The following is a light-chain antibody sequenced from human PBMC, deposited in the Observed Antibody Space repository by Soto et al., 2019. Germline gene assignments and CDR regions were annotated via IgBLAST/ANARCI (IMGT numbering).Light chain of an antibody. CDR2: YDS. Sequence: SHELTQPPSVSVAPGNTARITCGGNNIGSKSVHWYQQKPGQAPVLVIYYDSDRPSGIPERFSGSNSGNTATLTISRVEAGDEADYYCQVWDSSSDVVFGGGTKLTVL. V-gene: IGLV3-21*04. J-gene: IGLJ2*01. CDR1: NIGSKS. CDR3: QVWDSSSDVV.